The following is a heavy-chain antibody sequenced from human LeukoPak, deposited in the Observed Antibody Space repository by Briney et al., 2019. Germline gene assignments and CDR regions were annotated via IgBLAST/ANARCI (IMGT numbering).Heavy chain of an antibody. CDR3: ARVGIFGVVIIAAYFDY. CDR1: GYTFTIYG. Sequence: ASVTVSFKSSGYTFTIYGISWVRQAPGQGLEWMGWISAYNGNTNYAQKLQGRVTMTTDTSTSTAYMELRSLRSDDTAVYYCARVGIFGVVIIAAYFDYWGQGTLVTVSS. V-gene: IGHV1-18*01. J-gene: IGHJ4*02. D-gene: IGHD3-3*01. CDR2: ISAYNGNT.